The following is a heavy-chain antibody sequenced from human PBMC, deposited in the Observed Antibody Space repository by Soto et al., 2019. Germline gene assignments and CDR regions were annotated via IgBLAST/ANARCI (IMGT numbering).Heavy chain of an antibody. Sequence: SETLSLTCTVSAGSITTSYWSWIRQPLGKALEWIGYISYRGSTNYNPSLKSRLAISIDTSKSQISLKLTSMTTADTAVYYCASSGIVGREVNTWFDPWGQGTLVTVSS. CDR2: ISYRGST. D-gene: IGHD3-22*01. CDR3: ASSGIVGREVNTWFDP. J-gene: IGHJ5*02. CDR1: AGSITTSY. V-gene: IGHV4-59*01.